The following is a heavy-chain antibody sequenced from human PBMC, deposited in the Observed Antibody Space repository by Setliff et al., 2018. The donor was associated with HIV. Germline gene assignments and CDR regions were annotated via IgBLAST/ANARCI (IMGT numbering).Heavy chain of an antibody. CDR1: GGSFIGSSFQ. CDR2: IAYSGTTMYT. CDR3: ARGPPFAY. J-gene: IGHJ4*02. V-gene: IGHV4-39*07. Sequence: SETLSLTCTVSGGSFIGSSFQSTWIRQTPGKGLEWIADIAYSGTTMYTNYNPSLESRVIISEDTSRDQFFLKLTSVTADDTGVYYCARGPPFAYWGQGLLVTVSS.